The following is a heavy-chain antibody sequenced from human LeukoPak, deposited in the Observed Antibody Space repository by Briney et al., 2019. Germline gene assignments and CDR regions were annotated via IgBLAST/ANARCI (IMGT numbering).Heavy chain of an antibody. Sequence: GGSLRLSCAASGFTVSSDYMNWVRQAPGKGLEWVSSISSSSSYIYYADSVKGRFTISRDNAKNSLYLQMNSLRAEDTAVYYCAREGYSSSWSNWGQGTLVTVSS. J-gene: IGHJ4*02. V-gene: IGHV3-21*01. D-gene: IGHD6-13*01. CDR2: ISSSSSYI. CDR1: GFTVSSDY. CDR3: AREGYSSSWSN.